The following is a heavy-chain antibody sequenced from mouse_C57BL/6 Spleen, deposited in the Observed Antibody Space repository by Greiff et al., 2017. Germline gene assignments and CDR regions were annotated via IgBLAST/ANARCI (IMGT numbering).Heavy chain of an antibody. CDR2: ILPGSGST. Sequence: QVQLQQSGAELMKPGASVKLSCKATGYTFTGYWIEWVKQRPGHGLEWIGEILPGSGSTNYTAKFKGKATFTADTSSNTAYMQLSSLTTEDSAIDYCARSGYDGGFAYWGQGTLVTVSA. V-gene: IGHV1-9*01. D-gene: IGHD2-2*01. CDR3: ARSGYDGGFAY. J-gene: IGHJ3*01. CDR1: GYTFTGYW.